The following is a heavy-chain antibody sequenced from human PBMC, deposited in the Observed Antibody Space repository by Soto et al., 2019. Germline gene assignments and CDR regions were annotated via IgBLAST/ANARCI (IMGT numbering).Heavy chain of an antibody. J-gene: IGHJ4*02. V-gene: IGHV4-31*03. CDR3: ARGRPLYGSRTARGFDY. CDR2: IYYSGST. CDR1: GGSISSGGYY. D-gene: IGHD3-10*01. Sequence: QVQLQESGPGLVKPSQTLSLTCTVSGGSISSGGYYWSWIRQHPGKGLEWIGYIYYSGSTYYNPSLKSRVTISVDTSKNQFSLKLSSVTAADTAVYYCARGRPLYGSRTARGFDYWGQGTLVTVSS.